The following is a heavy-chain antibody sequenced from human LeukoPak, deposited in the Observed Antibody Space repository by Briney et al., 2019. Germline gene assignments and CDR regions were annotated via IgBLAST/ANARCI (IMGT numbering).Heavy chain of an antibody. Sequence: GGSLRLSCAASGFTFSNYAMSWVRQAPGKGLEWVSGINGNGGSTYYAGSVKGRFTISRDNSKNTLYLQMNSLRAEDTAVYYCAAQYQLPSNAFDIWGQGAMVTVSS. CDR2: INGNGGST. CDR3: AAQYQLPSNAFDI. D-gene: IGHD2-2*01. CDR1: GFTFSNYA. V-gene: IGHV3-23*01. J-gene: IGHJ3*02.